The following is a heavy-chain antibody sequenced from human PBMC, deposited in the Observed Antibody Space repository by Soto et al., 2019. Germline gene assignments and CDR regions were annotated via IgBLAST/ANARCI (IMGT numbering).Heavy chain of an antibody. CDR2: THHSGRT. V-gene: IGHV4-4*02. J-gene: IGHJ4*02. D-gene: IGHD4-17*01. Sequence: QVQLQESGPGLVKPSGTLSLTCTVSGGSMSSSNWWNWVRQPPGKGLEWIGETHHSGRTNYNPSLKRRVTISVDKSKNHYTPNLRSVTAADTAVYYCARSEATVLHYWGQGTLVSVSS. CDR3: ARSEATVLHY. CDR1: GGSMSSSNW.